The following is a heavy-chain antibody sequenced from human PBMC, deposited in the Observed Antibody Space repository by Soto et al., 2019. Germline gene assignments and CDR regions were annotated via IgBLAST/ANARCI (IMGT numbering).Heavy chain of an antibody. CDR3: ARWVRVVIRNYYYYGMDV. V-gene: IGHV4-4*02. J-gene: IGHJ6*02. CDR2: IYHSGGT. Sequence: PSEALSLTCAGSGGSLSRSNWWSWGRQPPGKGLEWIGEIYHSGGTNYNPSLKSRVTISVDKSKTQFSLKLSSVTAADTAVYYCARWVRVVIRNYYYYGMDVWGQGTTVTVSS. CDR1: GGSLSRSNW. D-gene: IGHD3-10*01.